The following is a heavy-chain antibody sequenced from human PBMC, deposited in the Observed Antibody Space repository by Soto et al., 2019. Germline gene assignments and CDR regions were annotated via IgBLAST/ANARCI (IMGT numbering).Heavy chain of an antibody. J-gene: IGHJ4*02. Sequence: PGESLKISCQGSGYSFTNHWIAWVRQMPGKGLEWMGRIDPSDSYTSYSPSFQGHVTISVDKSINTAHLQWRSLKASDTAIYYCAKLDCSDGDCSLFEYWGQGTPVTVSS. D-gene: IGHD2-15*01. V-gene: IGHV5-10-1*01. CDR1: GYSFTNHW. CDR2: IDPSDSYT. CDR3: AKLDCSDGDCSLFEY.